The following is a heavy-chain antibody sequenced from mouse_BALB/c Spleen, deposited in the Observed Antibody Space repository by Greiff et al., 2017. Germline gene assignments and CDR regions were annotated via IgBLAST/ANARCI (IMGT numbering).Heavy chain of an antibody. CDR3: ARCDYAEGAYAMDY. D-gene: IGHD2-4*01. CDR2: ISSGSSTI. CDR1: GFTFSSFG. Sequence: DVMLVESGGGLVQPGGSRKLSCAASGFTFSSFGMHWVRQAPEKGLEWVAYISSGSSTIYYADTVKGRFTISRDNPKNTLFLQMTSLRSEDTAMYYCARCDYAEGAYAMDYWGQGTSVTVSS. V-gene: IGHV5-17*02. J-gene: IGHJ4*01.